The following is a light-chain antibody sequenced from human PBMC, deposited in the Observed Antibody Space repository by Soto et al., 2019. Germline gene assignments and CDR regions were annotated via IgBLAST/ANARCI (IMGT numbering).Light chain of an antibody. CDR3: ISFTTRATYV. Sequence: QSALTQPASVSGSPGQSITLSCTGTSSDVGNYDYVSWYQQHPGKVPKLMIYDVSNRPSGVSNRFSGSKSGNTASLTISGLQAEDEADYYCISFTTRATYVFGTGTKVTVL. J-gene: IGLJ1*01. CDR1: SSDVGNYDY. CDR2: DVS. V-gene: IGLV2-14*01.